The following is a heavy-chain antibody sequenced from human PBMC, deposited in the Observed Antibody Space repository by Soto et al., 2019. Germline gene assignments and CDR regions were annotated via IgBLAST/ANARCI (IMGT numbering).Heavy chain of an antibody. CDR3: ARDNPRAPSFDP. V-gene: IGHV3-53*01. CDR2: LSTGGSR. CDR1: GFTVTNNY. Sequence: PGGSLRLSCAASGFTVTNNYMSWVRQPPGKGLEWVSVLSTGGSRYYADSVKGRFTISRDHSKNTLYLQMNSLRAEDTAVYYCARDNPRAPSFDPWGQGTLVTVSS. J-gene: IGHJ5*02.